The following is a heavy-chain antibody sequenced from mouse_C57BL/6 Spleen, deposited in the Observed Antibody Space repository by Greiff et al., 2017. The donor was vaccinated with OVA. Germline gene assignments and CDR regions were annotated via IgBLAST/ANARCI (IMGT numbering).Heavy chain of an antibody. CDR2: IYWDDDK. Sequence: QVTLKESGPGILQSSQNLSLTCSFSGFSLSTSGMGVSWIRQPSGKGLEWLAHIYWDDDKRYNPSLKSRLTISKDTSRNQVFLKITSVDTADTATYYCARGLGATNAMDDWGQGTSVTVSS. CDR3: ARGLGATNAMDD. V-gene: IGHV8-12*01. D-gene: IGHD1-1*02. J-gene: IGHJ4*01. CDR1: GFSLSTSGMG.